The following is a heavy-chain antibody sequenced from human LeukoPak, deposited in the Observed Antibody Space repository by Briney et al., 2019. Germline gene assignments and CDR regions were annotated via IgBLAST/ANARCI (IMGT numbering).Heavy chain of an antibody. V-gene: IGHV3-30*02. D-gene: IGHD4-11*01. CDR1: GFTFSNYG. J-gene: IGHJ3*02. CDR2: IRYDGSYK. Sequence: GGSLRLSCAASGFTFSNYGMHWVRQAPGKGLEWVAFIRYDGSYKYYPDSVKGRVFISRDNSKNTLYLQMNSLRAEDTAVYYCARDDYNAFDIWGQGTMVTVSS. CDR3: ARDDYNAFDI.